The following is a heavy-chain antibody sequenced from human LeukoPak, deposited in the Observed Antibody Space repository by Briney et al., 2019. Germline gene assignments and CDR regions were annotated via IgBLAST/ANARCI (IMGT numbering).Heavy chain of an antibody. J-gene: IGHJ6*03. D-gene: IGHD3-10*01. V-gene: IGHV3-7*01. Sequence: GGSLRLSCAASGFTFSNYNMNWVRHAPGKGPEWVANIKQDESERYTVDSVKGRFTISRDNAKNSVYLQMNSLRAEDTALYYCARLSAYYYGSYFYYYMDVWGKGTTVTVSS. CDR1: GFTFSNYN. CDR3: ARLSAYYYGSYFYYYMDV. CDR2: IKQDESER.